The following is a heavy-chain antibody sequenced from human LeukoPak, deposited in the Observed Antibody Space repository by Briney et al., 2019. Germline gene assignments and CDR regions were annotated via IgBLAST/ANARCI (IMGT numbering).Heavy chain of an antibody. Sequence: SGTLSLTCAVSGGSISSSNWWSWVRQPPGKGLEWIGEIYHSGSTNYNPSLKSRVTISVDTSKNQFSLKLSSVTAADTAVYYCARGVYYYGSGSHPNWFDPWGQGTLVTVSS. CDR3: ARGVYYYGSGSHPNWFDP. CDR1: GGSISSSNW. V-gene: IGHV4-4*02. J-gene: IGHJ5*02. D-gene: IGHD3-10*01. CDR2: IYHSGST.